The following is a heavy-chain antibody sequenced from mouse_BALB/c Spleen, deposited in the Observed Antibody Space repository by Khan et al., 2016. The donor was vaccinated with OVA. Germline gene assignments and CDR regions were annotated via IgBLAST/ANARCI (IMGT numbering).Heavy chain of an antibody. V-gene: IGHV1S136*01. J-gene: IGHJ3*01. CDR2: ISPNSDGS. D-gene: IGHD1-1*01. Sequence: EVQLQQSGPELVKPGASVKMSCKASGYTFTSYVMHWVKQKPRQGLEWIGYISPNSDGSKYNEKFRGKATLTSDKSYSPAYMELSSLTSEDSAVYYCFLSLFDYVSSYEGFAYWGQGTLVTGSA. CDR1: GYTFTSYV. CDR3: FLSLFDYVSSYEGFAY.